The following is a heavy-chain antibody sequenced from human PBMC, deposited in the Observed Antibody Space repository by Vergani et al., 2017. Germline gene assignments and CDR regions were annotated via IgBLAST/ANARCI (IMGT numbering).Heavy chain of an antibody. CDR3: ARVGAGKTDVWFDY. V-gene: IGHV1-69*01. Sequence: QVQLVQSGAEVKKPGSSVKVSCKASGGTFSSYAISWVRQAPGQGLEWMGGIIPIFGPANYAQKFKGRVTITADEATSTAYMELSSLRAEDTAVYYCARVGAGKTDVWFDYWGQGTLVTVSS. CDR1: GGTFSSYA. D-gene: IGHD3-3*01. J-gene: IGHJ4*02. CDR2: IIPIFGPA.